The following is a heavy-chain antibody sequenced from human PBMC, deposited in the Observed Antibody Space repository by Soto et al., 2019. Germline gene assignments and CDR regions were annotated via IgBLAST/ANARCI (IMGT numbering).Heavy chain of an antibody. CDR2: IYYSGST. CDR3: ARELGYYYDSSGYYFYWFDP. J-gene: IGHJ5*02. CDR1: GGSVSSGSYY. D-gene: IGHD3-22*01. Sequence: SETLSLTCTVSGGSVSSGSYYWSWIRQPPGKGLEWIGYIYYSGSTNYNPSLKSRVTISVDTSKNQFSLKLSSVTAADTAVYYCARELGYYYDSSGYYFYWFDPWGQGTLVTVSS. V-gene: IGHV4-61*01.